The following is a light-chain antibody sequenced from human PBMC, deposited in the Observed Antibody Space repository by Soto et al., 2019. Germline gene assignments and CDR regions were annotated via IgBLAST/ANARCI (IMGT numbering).Light chain of an antibody. Sequence: EIVLTQSPGTLSVSPGERATLSCRASQTVSSNYLAWYQQKPGQAPRLLIYDASNRATGIPARFSGRSSGTDFTLTISSLEPEDFAVYYGQQRSNWPLTFGEGTKVDIK. CDR1: QTVSSNY. CDR3: QQRSNWPLT. V-gene: IGKV3D-20*02. J-gene: IGKJ4*01. CDR2: DAS.